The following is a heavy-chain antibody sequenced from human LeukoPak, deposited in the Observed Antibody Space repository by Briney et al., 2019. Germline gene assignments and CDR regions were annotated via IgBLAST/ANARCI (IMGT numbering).Heavy chain of an antibody. D-gene: IGHD3-22*01. CDR3: AKDHYYDGSGYYRN. CDR2: VNWNSGSI. J-gene: IGHJ4*02. CDR1: GFTFDDYA. Sequence: GGSLRLSCAASGFTFDDYATHWVRQAPGKGLEWVSGVNWNSGSIGYAASVKGRFTISRDNAKNSLYLQMNSLRAEDTALYYCAKDHYYDGSGYYRNWGQGTLVTVSS. V-gene: IGHV3-9*01.